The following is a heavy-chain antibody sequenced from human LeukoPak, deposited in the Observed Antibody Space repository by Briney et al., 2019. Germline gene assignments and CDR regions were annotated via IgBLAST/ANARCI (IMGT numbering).Heavy chain of an antibody. CDR2: ISAGSGTI. CDR3: ARDGRNYYGMDV. Sequence: GGSLRLSCAASGFTFSSYSMNWVRQAPGKGLEWVSDISAGSGTIYYADSVKGRFTISRDNAKNPLYLQMNTLRDEDTAVYYCARDGRNYYGMDVWGQGTTVTVSS. CDR1: GFTFSSYS. V-gene: IGHV3-48*02. J-gene: IGHJ6*02.